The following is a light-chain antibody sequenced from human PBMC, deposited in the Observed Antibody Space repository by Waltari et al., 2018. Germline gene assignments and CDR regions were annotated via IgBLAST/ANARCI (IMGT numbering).Light chain of an antibody. CDR3: MQGTRWPT. CDR1: QGIRND. J-gene: IGKJ1*01. CDR2: AAS. V-gene: IGKV1-6*01. Sequence: AIQMTQSPSSLSASVGDRVTITCRASQGIRNDLGWYQQKPGKAPKFLIYAASSLQTGVPDRFSGSGSGTDFTLKISRVEADDVGVYYCMQGTRWPTFGQGTKVEIK.